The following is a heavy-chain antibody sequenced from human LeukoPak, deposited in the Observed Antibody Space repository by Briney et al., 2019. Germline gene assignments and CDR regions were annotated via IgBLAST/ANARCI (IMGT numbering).Heavy chain of an antibody. Sequence: SVKVSCKTSGGTFSSYAISWVRQAPGQGLEWMGRIIPILGIANYAQKFQGRVTITADKSTSTAYMELSSLRSEDTAVYYCARGPPSGLRLGESSANFDYWGQGTLVTVSS. CDR2: IIPILGIA. D-gene: IGHD3-16*02. V-gene: IGHV1-69*04. CDR1: GGTFSSYA. J-gene: IGHJ4*02. CDR3: ARGPPSGLRLGESSANFDY.